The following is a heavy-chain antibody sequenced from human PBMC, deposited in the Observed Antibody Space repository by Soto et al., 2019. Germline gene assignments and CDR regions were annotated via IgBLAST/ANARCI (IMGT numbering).Heavy chain of an antibody. Sequence: GGSLRLSCAASGFTFSGYGMHWVRQAPGKGLEWVAVIWYDGSNKYYADSMKGRFTISRDNSKNTLYLQMNSLRAEDTAVYYCARDKWLLSYYYGMDVWGQGTTVTV. CDR1: GFTFSGYG. J-gene: IGHJ6*02. D-gene: IGHD3-22*01. CDR3: ARDKWLLSYYYGMDV. V-gene: IGHV3-33*01. CDR2: IWYDGSNK.